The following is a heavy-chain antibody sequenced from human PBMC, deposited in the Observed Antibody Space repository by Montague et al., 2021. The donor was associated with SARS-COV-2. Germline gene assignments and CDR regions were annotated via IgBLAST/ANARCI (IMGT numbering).Heavy chain of an antibody. V-gene: IGHV4-4*07. J-gene: IGHJ4*02. CDR3: ARRGSSVWGVTVSAELGY. CDR1: GGSINSYY. D-gene: IGHD3-10*01. Sequence: SKTLSLTCGVSGGSINSYYWSWIRQPAGKGLEWIGRIYTSGRTNHSPSLKSRVTISVDTSRNHLSLKLTSVTAADTAVYYCARRGSSVWGVTVSAELGYWGQGILVIVSS. CDR2: IYTSGRT.